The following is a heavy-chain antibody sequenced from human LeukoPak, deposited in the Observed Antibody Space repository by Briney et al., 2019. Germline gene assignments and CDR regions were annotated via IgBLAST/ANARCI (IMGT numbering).Heavy chain of an antibody. J-gene: IGHJ6*03. CDR3: ARERSSGWYYYYYMDV. V-gene: IGHV4-38-2*02. D-gene: IGHD6-19*01. CDR2: IYHDGST. Sequence: SETLSLTCTVSGDSITNGYYWGWIRQPPGKGLEWTACIYHDGSTHYSPSLRSRVTMSVDTSKNQFSLRLNSVTAADTAVYYCARERSSGWYYYYYMDVWGKGTTVTVSS. CDR1: GDSITNGYY.